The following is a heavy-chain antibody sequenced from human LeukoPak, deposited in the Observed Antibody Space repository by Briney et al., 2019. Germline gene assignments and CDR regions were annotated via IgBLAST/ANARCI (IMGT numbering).Heavy chain of an antibody. J-gene: IGHJ4*01. Sequence: PGGSLRLSCAASGFTFTKYWMTWVRQAAGKGLEWVANIIQFGSEKYHVDSVKGRFRISRDNAKNSLSLQMNTLRAEDTAVYYCARGSRPVYDSWAGWTVDYWGHGTLVTVSS. V-gene: IGHV3-7*04. D-gene: IGHD3-3*01. CDR2: IIQFGSEK. CDR3: ARGSRPVYDSWAGWTVDY. CDR1: GFTFTKYW.